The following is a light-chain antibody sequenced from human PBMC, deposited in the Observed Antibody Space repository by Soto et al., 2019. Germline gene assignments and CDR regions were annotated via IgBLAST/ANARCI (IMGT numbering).Light chain of an antibody. CDR1: QSLSSN. J-gene: IGKJ1*01. CDR2: GAS. V-gene: IGKV3-15*01. Sequence: EIVITQSPATLSVSPGDTATLSCRASQSLSSNLAWYQQKPGQAPRLLIYGASTRATGIPARFSGSGSGTEFTLTIASLQSEDFAVYYCQQYNNWPPPWTFGQGTKVEIK. CDR3: QQYNNWPPPWT.